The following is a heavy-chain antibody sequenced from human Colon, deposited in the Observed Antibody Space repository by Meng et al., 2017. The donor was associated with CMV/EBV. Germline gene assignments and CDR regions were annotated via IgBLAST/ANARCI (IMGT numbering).Heavy chain of an antibody. D-gene: IGHD3-16*01. V-gene: IGHV3-11*01. CDR2: ISSSSSAI. Sequence: GESLKISCTASGFTCSDHYMNWVRQAPGRGLEWISYISSSSSAIEYADSVKGRFTSSRDNAKSSMYLQMNSLRDEDTAVYYCARDFWDTDYTGYWGQGTLVTVSS. J-gene: IGHJ4*02. CDR3: ARDFWDTDYTGY. CDR1: GFTCSDHY.